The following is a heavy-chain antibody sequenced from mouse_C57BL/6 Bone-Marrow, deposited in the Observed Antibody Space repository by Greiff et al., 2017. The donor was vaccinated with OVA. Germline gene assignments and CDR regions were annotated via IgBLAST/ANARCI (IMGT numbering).Heavy chain of an antibody. V-gene: IGHV1-50*01. CDR3: ARGGDYYGK. CDR2: IDPSDSYT. Sequence: VQLQQPGAELVKPGASVKLSCKASGYTFTSYWMQWVKQRPGQGLEWIGEIDPSDSYTNYNQKFKGKATLTVDTSSNTAYMQLSSLTSEDSAVYYCARGGDYYGKWGQGTTLTVSS. J-gene: IGHJ2*01. CDR1: GYTFTSYW. D-gene: IGHD1-1*01.